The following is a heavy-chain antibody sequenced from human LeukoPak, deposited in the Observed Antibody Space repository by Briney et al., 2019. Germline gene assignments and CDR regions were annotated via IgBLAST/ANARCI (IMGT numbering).Heavy chain of an antibody. V-gene: IGHV3-15*01. D-gene: IGHD4-17*01. Sequence: PGGSLRLSCAASGFTSSNAWMSWVRQAPGKGLEWVGRIKSKTDGGTTDYAAPVKGRFTISRDDSKNTLYLQMNSLKTEDTAVYYCTRAPDYGDCFDYWVQGTLVTVSS. CDR3: TRAPDYGDCFDY. CDR1: GFTSSNAW. CDR2: IKSKTDGGTT. J-gene: IGHJ4*02.